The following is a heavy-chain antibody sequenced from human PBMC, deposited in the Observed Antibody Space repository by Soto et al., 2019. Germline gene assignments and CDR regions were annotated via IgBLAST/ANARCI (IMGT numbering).Heavy chain of an antibody. V-gene: IGHV3-30-3*01. CDR1: GFTFSGYA. J-gene: IGHJ4*02. D-gene: IGHD2-2*01. Sequence: QVHLVESGGGVVQPGRSLRLSCAASGFTFSGYAMHGVRQAPGKGLEWVAHISHDGSNNYYADSVKGRFTISRDNSKNMVYLQMNSLRVDDTAVYYCARDRSMVVVVPGYWGQGTLVTVSS. CDR2: ISHDGSNN. CDR3: ARDRSMVVVVPGY.